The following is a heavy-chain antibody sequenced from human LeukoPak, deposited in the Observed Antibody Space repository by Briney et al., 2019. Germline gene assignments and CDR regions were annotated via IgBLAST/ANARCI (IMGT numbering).Heavy chain of an antibody. V-gene: IGHV3-23*01. CDR2: ITDSDDKT. J-gene: IGHJ4*02. Sequence: GESLRLSCAASGFSLSTYGMTWVRQGPGKGLEWDSAITDSDDKTYYADSVKGRFTISRDRSKNTLYLHLNCLRVEDTAVYYCARGISYPDYWGQGTLVIVSS. CDR1: GFSLSTYG. CDR3: ARGISYPDY. D-gene: IGHD1-26*01.